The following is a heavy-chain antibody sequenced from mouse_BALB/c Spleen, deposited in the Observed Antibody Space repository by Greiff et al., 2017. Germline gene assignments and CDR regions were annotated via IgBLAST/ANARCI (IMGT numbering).Heavy chain of an antibody. CDR2: ISNGGGST. CDR3: ARRYEPYWYFDV. J-gene: IGHJ1*01. Sequence: DVKLVESGGGLVQPGGSLKLSCAASGFTFSSYTMSWVRQTPEKRLEWVAYISNGGGSTYYPDTVKGRFTISRDNAKNTLYLQMSSLKSEDTAMYYCARRYEPYWYFDVWGAGTTVTVSS. V-gene: IGHV5-12-2*01. CDR1: GFTFSSYT. D-gene: IGHD2-3*01.